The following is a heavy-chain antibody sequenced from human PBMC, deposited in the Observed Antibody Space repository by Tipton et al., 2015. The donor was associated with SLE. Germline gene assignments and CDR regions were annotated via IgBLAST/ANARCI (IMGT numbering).Heavy chain of an antibody. V-gene: IGHV4-30-4*08. CDR3: ARDHHGYNYSYVDV. J-gene: IGHJ6*03. D-gene: IGHD2-21*01. Sequence: TLSLTCTVSGGSISSDDYYWTWIRQPPGKGLEWIGEINHSGSTNYNPSLESRLTISVDTSKDQVSLNLNSVTAADTAVYYCARDHHGYNYSYVDVWGRGTTVTVSS. CDR1: GGSISSDDYY. CDR2: INHSGST.